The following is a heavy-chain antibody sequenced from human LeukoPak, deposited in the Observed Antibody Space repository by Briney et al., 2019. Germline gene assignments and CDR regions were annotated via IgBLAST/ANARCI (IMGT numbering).Heavy chain of an antibody. J-gene: IGHJ5*02. CDR1: GGSISSGGYY. CDR2: IYHSGST. Sequence: TSETLSLTCTVSGGSISSGGYYWSWIRQPPGKGLEWIGYIYHSGSTNYNPSLKSRVTISVDTSKNQFSLKLSSVTAADTAVYYCARRGSSSWYDGGWFDPWSQGTLVTVSS. CDR3: ARRGSSSWYDGGWFDP. D-gene: IGHD6-13*01. V-gene: IGHV4-30-2*01.